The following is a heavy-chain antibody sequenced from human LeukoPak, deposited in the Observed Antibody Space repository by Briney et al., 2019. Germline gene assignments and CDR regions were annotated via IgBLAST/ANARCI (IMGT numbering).Heavy chain of an antibody. CDR1: GFTFSSYG. J-gene: IGHJ4*02. V-gene: IGHV3-30*18. D-gene: IGHD3-10*01. CDR2: ISCDGSNK. Sequence: GGSLRLSCAASGFTFSSYGMHWVRQAPGKGLEWVAVISCDGSNKYYADSVKGRFTISRDNSKNTLYLQMNSLRAEDTAVYYCAKDLPYLLYYFDYWGQGTLVTVSS. CDR3: AKDLPYLLYYFDY.